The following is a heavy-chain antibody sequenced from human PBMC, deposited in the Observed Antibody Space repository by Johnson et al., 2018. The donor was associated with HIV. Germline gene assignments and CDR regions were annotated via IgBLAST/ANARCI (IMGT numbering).Heavy chain of an antibody. CDR2: ISYGGSNK. V-gene: IGHV3-30*19. CDR1: GFTFSSYG. Sequence: QVQLVESGGGVVQPGRSLRLSCVVSGFTFSSYGMHWVRQAPGKGLEWVAVISYGGSNKYYADSVRGRFTISRDNSKNTLYLQMNSLGPEDTAVYYCARVRDRGARDDSFDIWGQGTMVTVSS. CDR3: ARVRDRGARDDSFDI. J-gene: IGHJ3*02. D-gene: IGHD3-10*01.